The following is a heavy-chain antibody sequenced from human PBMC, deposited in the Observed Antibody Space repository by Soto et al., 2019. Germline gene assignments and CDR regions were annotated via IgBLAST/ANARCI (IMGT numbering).Heavy chain of an antibody. J-gene: IGHJ6*02. Sequence: GGSLRLSCAASGFTFSSYGMHWVRQAPGKGLEWVAVIWYDGGNKYYADSVKGRFTISRDNSKNTLYLQMNSLRAEDTAVYYCAGGPAPYYYGMDVWGQGTTVTVSS. CDR3: AGGPAPYYYGMDV. V-gene: IGHV3-33*01. CDR2: IWYDGGNK. D-gene: IGHD2-2*01. CDR1: GFTFSSYG.